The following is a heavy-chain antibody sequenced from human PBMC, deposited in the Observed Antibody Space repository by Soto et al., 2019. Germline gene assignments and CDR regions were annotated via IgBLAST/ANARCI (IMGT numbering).Heavy chain of an antibody. CDR1: GGTFSSYA. Sequence: ASVKVSCKASGGTFSSYAISWVRQAPGQGLEWMGGIIPIFGTANYAQKFQGRVTITEDESTSTAYMELSSLRSEDTAVYYCARDTYITIFGVVIPNDAFDIWGQGTMVTVSS. CDR2: IIPIFGTA. D-gene: IGHD3-3*01. J-gene: IGHJ3*02. CDR3: ARDTYITIFGVVIPNDAFDI. V-gene: IGHV1-69*13.